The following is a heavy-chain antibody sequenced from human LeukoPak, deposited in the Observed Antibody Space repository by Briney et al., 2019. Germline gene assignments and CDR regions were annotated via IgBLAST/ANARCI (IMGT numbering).Heavy chain of an antibody. V-gene: IGHV1-69*05. CDR2: IIPIFGTA. CDR3: ARGDYGGNLDY. J-gene: IGHJ4*02. Sequence: SVKVSCKASGYTFTSYGISWVRQAPGQGLEWMGGIIPIFGTANYAQKFQGRVTITTDESTSTAYMELSSLRSEDTAVYYCARGDYGGNLDYWGQGTLVTVSS. CDR1: GYTFTSYG. D-gene: IGHD4-23*01.